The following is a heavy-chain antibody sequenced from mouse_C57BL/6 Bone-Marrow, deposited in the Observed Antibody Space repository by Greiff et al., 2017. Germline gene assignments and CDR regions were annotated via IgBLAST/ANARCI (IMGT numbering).Heavy chain of an antibody. V-gene: IGHV3-8*01. CDR1: GYSITSDY. Sequence: EVHLVESGPGLAKPSQTLSLTCSVTGYSITSDYWNWIRKFPGHKLEYMGYISYSGSTYYNTSLKSRISIIRDKPKNQYYLQLNSGTTEDTATYDCARSLSNEDYCDYWGQGTPLTVSS. J-gene: IGHJ2*01. CDR3: ARSLSNEDYCDY. CDR2: ISYSGST.